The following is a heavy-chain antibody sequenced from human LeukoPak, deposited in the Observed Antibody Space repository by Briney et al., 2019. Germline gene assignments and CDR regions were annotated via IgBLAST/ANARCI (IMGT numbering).Heavy chain of an antibody. CDR3: AKGPFFYYDASGYNYFDY. CDR2: IKQDGSEK. Sequence: GGSLRLSCAASGFTFSSYWMSWVRQAPGKGLEWVANIKQDGSEKYYVDSVKGRFTISRDNSNNTLYLQMNSLRAEDTAIFYCAKGPFFYYDASGYNYFDYWGQGTQVTVSS. J-gene: IGHJ4*02. D-gene: IGHD3-22*01. V-gene: IGHV3-7*03. CDR1: GFTFSSYW.